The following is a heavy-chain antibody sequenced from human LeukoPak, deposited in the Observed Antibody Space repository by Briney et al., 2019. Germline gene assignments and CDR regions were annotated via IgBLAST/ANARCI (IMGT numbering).Heavy chain of an antibody. CDR3: ARRHLSGYASDY. CDR2: ISGYNGNT. D-gene: IGHD5-12*01. V-gene: IGHV1-18*01. Sequence: ASVKVYCKTSGYTFTNYGVNWVRQAPGQGLEWMGYISGYNGNTKYAQELQGRVTMTTDASTSTAYMELRSLRSDDTAVYYCARRHLSGYASDYWGQGTLVTVSS. J-gene: IGHJ4*02. CDR1: GYTFTNYG.